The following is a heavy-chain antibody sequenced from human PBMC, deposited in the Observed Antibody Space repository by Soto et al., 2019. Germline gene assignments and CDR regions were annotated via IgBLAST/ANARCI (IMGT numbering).Heavy chain of an antibody. Sequence: GGSLRLSCAASGFTFSSYAMSWVRQAPGKGLEWVSAISGSGGSTYYADSVKGRFTISRDNSKNTLYLQMNSLRAEDTAVYYCAKTYGDRHDCYYYYYMDVWGKGTTVTVSS. J-gene: IGHJ6*03. CDR1: GFTFSSYA. CDR3: AKTYGDRHDCYYYYYMDV. D-gene: IGHD4-17*01. CDR2: ISGSGGST. V-gene: IGHV3-23*01.